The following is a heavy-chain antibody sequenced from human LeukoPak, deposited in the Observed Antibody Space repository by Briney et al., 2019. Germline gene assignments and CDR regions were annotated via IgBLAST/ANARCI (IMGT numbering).Heavy chain of an antibody. J-gene: IGHJ5*02. V-gene: IGHV4-39*07. CDR3: ASRGYGSTTDDT. CDR2: IYYSGST. Sequence: SETLSLTCTVSGGSMKSSSYYWGWIRQPPGKGLESIGSIYYSGSTNYKPSLKSRVTISVDTSKNQFSLKLSSVTAADTAVYYCASRGYGSTTDDTWGQGTLVTVSS. CDR1: GGSMKSSSYY. D-gene: IGHD3-10*01.